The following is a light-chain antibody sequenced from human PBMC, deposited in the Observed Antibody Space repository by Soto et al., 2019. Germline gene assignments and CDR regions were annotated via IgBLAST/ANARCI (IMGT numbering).Light chain of an antibody. CDR3: QQYNGYWT. CDR1: QSIGTW. CDR2: DAS. J-gene: IGKJ1*01. V-gene: IGKV1-5*01. Sequence: DIQLTQSPSTLSASVGDRVTITCRASQSIGTWLAWYQQKPGKAPKLLIYDASTLENGVPSRFSGSGSGAEFTLTISSLESDDFATYSCQQYNGYWTFGQGTKLEIK.